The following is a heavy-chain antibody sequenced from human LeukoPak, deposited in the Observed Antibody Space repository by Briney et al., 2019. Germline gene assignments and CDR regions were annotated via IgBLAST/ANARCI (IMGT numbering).Heavy chain of an antibody. CDR1: GYTFTSYY. D-gene: IGHD1-26*01. V-gene: IGHV1-46*01. CDR2: INPTGGST. J-gene: IGHJ5*02. CDR3: ARDNSVGDNAWWFDP. Sequence: ASVKVSCKASGYTFTSYYVHWVRQAPGQGLEWMGLINPTGGSTGYAQKFQGRVTMTRDMSTSTDYMELSSLRSEDTAIYYCARDNSVGDNAWWFDPWGQGTLVTVSS.